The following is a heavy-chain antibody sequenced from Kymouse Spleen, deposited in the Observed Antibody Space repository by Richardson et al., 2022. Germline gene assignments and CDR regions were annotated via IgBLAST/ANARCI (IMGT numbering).Heavy chain of an antibody. CDR2: IRSKANSYAT. Sequence: EVQLVESGGGLVQPGGSLKLSCAASGFTFSGSAMHWVRQASGKGLEWVGRIRSKANSYATAYAASVKGRFTISRDDSKNTAYLQMNSLKTEDTAVYYCTEYGSEYYGMDVWGQGTTVTVSS. D-gene: IGHD3-10*01. J-gene: IGHJ6*02. CDR1: GFTFSGSA. V-gene: IGHV3-73*02. CDR3: TEYGSEYYGMDV.